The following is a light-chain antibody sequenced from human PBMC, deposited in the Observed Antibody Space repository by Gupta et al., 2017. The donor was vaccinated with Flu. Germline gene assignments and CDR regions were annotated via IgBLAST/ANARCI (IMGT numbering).Light chain of an antibody. Sequence: QTVVTQEPSFSVSPGGTVTLTCGLRSGSVSTSHYPSWYQQNPGQAPRTLIYKTTIRSSGVPDRFSGSILGNKAALTITGAQADDESVYYCLLYLGTVFHYVFGTGTKVTVL. CDR3: LLYLGTVFHYV. CDR1: SGSVSTSHY. CDR2: KTT. J-gene: IGLJ1*01. V-gene: IGLV8-61*01.